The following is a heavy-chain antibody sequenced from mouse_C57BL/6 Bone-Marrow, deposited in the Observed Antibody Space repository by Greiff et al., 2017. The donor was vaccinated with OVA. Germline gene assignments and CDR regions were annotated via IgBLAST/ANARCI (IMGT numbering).Heavy chain of an antibody. CDR1: GYTFTDYY. V-gene: IGHV1-76*01. J-gene: IGHJ1*03. Sequence: VQLQQSGAELVRPGASVKLSCKASGYTFTDYYINWVKQRPGQGLEWIARIYPGSGNTYYNEKFKGKATLTAEKSSSTAYMQLSSLTSEDSAVYFCANYYGSSYYWYFDVWGTGTTVTVSS. D-gene: IGHD1-1*01. CDR2: IYPGSGNT. CDR3: ANYYGSSYYWYFDV.